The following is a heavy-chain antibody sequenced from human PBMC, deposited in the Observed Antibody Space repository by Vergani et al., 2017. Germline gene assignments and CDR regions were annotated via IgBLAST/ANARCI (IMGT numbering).Heavy chain of an antibody. J-gene: IGHJ4*02. CDR1: GFTFSSYA. V-gene: IGHV3-23*03. D-gene: IGHD1-26*01. Sequence: EVQLLESGGGLVQPGGSLRLSCAASGFTFSSYAMSWVRQAPGKGLEWVSVIYSGGSTIYYADSVKGRFTISRDNAKNSLYLQMNSLRAEDTAVYYCARTSGSYFPDYWGQGTLVTVSS. CDR3: ARTSGSYFPDY. CDR2: IYSGGSTI.